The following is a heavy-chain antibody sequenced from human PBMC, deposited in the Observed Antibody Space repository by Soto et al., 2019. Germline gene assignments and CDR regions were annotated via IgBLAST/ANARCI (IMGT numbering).Heavy chain of an antibody. D-gene: IGHD2-21*01. CDR3: ARPKVDCGGDCSDAFDI. CDR1: GGTFSSYT. CDR2: IIPILGIA. Sequence: ASVKVSCKASGGTFSSYTISWVRQAPGQGLEWMGRIIPILGIANYAQKFQGRVTITADKSTSTAYMELSSLRSEDTAVYYCARPKVDCGGDCSDAFDIWGQGTMVTVSS. V-gene: IGHV1-69*02. J-gene: IGHJ3*02.